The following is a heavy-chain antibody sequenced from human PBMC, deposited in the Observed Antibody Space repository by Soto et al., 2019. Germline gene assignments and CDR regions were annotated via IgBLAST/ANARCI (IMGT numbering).Heavy chain of an antibody. J-gene: IGHJ6*02. CDR2: ISGSGRST. V-gene: IGHV3-23*01. CDR3: AKDVAKETLYGMDV. Sequence: EVELLESGGGLVQPGGSLRLSCAASGFTFTNYAMTWVRQAPGKGLEWVSAISGSGRSTYYADSVKGRFTISRDNSKNTMHVQMNSLRAEDTAVDYCAKDVAKETLYGMDVWGQGTTVTVSS. CDR1: GFTFTNYA.